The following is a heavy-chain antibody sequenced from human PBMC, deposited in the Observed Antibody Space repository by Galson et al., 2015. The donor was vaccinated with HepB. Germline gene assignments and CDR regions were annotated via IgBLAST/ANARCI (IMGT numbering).Heavy chain of an antibody. CDR3: ARNSPAANWFDP. V-gene: IGHV1-69*13. J-gene: IGHJ5*02. CDR2: IIPIFGTA. Sequence: SVKVSCKASGGTFSSYAISWVRQAPGQGLEWMGGIIPIFGTANYAQKFQGRVTITADESTSTAYMELSSLRSEDTAVYYCARNSPAANWFDPWGQGTLVTVSS. CDR1: GGTFSSYA. D-gene: IGHD1-14*01.